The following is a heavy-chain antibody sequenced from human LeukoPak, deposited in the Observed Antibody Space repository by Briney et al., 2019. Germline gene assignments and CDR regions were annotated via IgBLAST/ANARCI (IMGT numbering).Heavy chain of an antibody. CDR1: GYSFTSYW. J-gene: IGHJ4*02. D-gene: IGHD3-22*01. V-gene: IGHV5-51*01. CDR3: ARVTMMYYFDY. CDR2: IYPGDYDT. Sequence: EPLKISCKGSGYSFTSYWIGWGRQMPGKGLEGMGIIYPGDYDTRYSPSLQGQVAISADKSISTAYLQWSSLKASDTAMYYCARVTMMYYFDYWGQGTLVTVSS.